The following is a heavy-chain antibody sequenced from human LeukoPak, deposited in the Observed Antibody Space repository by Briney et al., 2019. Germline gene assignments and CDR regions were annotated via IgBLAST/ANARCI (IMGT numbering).Heavy chain of an antibody. CDR1: GYTFIDYY. Sequence: ASVKVSCKASGYTFIDYYMHWVRQAPGQGLEWMGWINPNSGGTNYAQKFQGRVTMTRDTSISTAYMELSRLKSDDTAVYYCARVHFYDSSGYSLINPWGQGTLVTVSS. V-gene: IGHV1-2*02. D-gene: IGHD3-22*01. CDR3: ARVHFYDSSGYSLINP. CDR2: INPNSGGT. J-gene: IGHJ4*02.